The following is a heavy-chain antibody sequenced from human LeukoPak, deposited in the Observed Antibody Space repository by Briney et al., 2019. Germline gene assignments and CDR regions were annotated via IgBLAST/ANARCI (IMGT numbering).Heavy chain of an antibody. J-gene: IGHJ5*02. Sequence: SETLSLTCTVSGGSISSSSYYWGWIRQPPGKGLEWIGSIYYSGSTYYNPSLKSRVTISVDTSKNQFSLKLSSVTAADTAVYYCARDRNDFWSGHNWFDPWGQGTLVTVSS. V-gene: IGHV4-39*07. CDR3: ARDRNDFWSGHNWFDP. CDR2: IYYSGST. CDR1: GGSISSSSYY. D-gene: IGHD3-3*01.